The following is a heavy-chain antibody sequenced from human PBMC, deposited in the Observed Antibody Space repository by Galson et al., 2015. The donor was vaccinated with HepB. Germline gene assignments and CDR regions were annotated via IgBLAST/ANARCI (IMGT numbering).Heavy chain of an antibody. J-gene: IGHJ4*02. V-gene: IGHV5-51*03. CDR2: IYSGDSDT. Sequence: QSGAEVKKPGESLRISCKGSGYKFINYWIGWVRQVPGKGLEWMGFIYSGDSDTRYSPSFEGQVTISVDKSITTAYLQWSSLKASDTATYYCARTEWFGELLNFDFWGQGTRVTVSS. CDR3: ARTEWFGELLNFDF. D-gene: IGHD3-10*01. CDR1: GYKFINYW.